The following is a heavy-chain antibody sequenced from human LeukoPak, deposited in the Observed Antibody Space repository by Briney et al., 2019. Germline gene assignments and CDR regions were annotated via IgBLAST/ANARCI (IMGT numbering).Heavy chain of an antibody. D-gene: IGHD3-22*01. J-gene: IGHJ4*02. CDR2: IYYSGSN. CDR3: ARGGETYYSDSSGYPDY. CDR1: WGSISSYY. Sequence: SETLSLTCTVSWGSISSYYLRWIRQPPGKGLEWMGYIYYSGSNNYNPSLKSRSTISVDTSKNQFSLKLSSVTAADTAVYYYARGGETYYSDSSGYPDYWGQGTLVSVSS. V-gene: IGHV4-59*01.